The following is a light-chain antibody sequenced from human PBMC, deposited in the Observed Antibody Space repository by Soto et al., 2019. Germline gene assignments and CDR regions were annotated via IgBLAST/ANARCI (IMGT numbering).Light chain of an antibody. V-gene: IGKV2-29*03. CDR3: VQGIDLPPT. Sequence: DIVMTQIPLSLSVTPGRAASISCKSSQTARHTDGRTYLYWYRQKPGEPPHLLIYEVSNRLSGVPERYSGSGSGTDFTLKISRVEADDVGVYYCVQGIDLPPTFGQGTKLEIK. CDR1: QTARHTDGRTY. CDR2: EVS. J-gene: IGKJ2*01.